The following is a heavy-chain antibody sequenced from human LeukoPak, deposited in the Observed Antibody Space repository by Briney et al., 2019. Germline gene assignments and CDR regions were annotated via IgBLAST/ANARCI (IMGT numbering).Heavy chain of an antibody. D-gene: IGHD3-16*01. CDR2: ISSSSRNI. CDR3: ASRGGIYY. Sequence: GGSLRLSCAASGFTFSSYSMNWVRQAPGKGLEWVSVISSSSRNIYYADSVKGRFTISRDNAKSSLSLEMNSLRAEDTAVYYCASRGGIYYWGQGTLVTVSS. J-gene: IGHJ4*02. V-gene: IGHV3-21*01. CDR1: GFTFSSYS.